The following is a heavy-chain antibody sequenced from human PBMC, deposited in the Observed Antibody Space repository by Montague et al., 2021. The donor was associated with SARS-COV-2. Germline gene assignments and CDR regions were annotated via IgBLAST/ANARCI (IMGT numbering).Heavy chain of an antibody. V-gene: IGHV4-39*07. D-gene: IGHD6-13*01. CDR3: ARGRYSSSWYGTKYYFDY. CDR2: ITHSGST. Sequence: SETLSLTCTVSGGSISSGSCYWSWIRQPPGKGLEWIGEITHSGSTNYNPSLKSRVTISLDTSTNQFSLKLSSVTAADTAVYYCARGRYSSSWYGTKYYFDYWGQGTLVTVSS. CDR1: GGSISSGSCY. J-gene: IGHJ4*02.